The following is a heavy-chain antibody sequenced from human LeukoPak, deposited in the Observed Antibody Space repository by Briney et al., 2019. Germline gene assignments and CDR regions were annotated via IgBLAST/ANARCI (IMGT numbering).Heavy chain of an antibody. Sequence: RGESLKISCKASGYTFTSYWIGWVRQLPGKGLEWMGIIYPGDSDTRYSPSFQGQVTISADKSISTAYLQWNSLQASDTATYYCARAGGNNYRLFDYWGQETLVTVSS. CDR1: GYTFTSYW. CDR3: ARAGGNNYRLFDY. D-gene: IGHD1-1*01. J-gene: IGHJ4*02. CDR2: IYPGDSDT. V-gene: IGHV5-51*01.